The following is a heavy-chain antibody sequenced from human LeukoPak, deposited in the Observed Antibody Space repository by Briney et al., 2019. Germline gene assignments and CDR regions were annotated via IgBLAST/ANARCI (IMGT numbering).Heavy chain of an antibody. CDR1: GFTFNSYS. V-gene: IGHV3-48*01. CDR2: ISNSGTTI. J-gene: IGHJ4*02. Sequence: GGSLRLSCAASGFTFNSYSMNWVRQAPGKGLEWVSYISNSGTTIYYADSVKGRFTISRDNSKNTLYLQMNSLRAEDTAVYYCAKDALNYYDSSGYYFDYWGQGTLVTVSS. CDR3: AKDALNYYDSSGYYFDY. D-gene: IGHD3-22*01.